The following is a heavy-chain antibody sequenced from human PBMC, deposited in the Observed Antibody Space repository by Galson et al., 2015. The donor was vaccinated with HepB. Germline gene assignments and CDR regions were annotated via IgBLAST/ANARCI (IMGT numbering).Heavy chain of an antibody. J-gene: IGHJ4*02. CDR1: GFMFSDYG. Sequence: SLRLSCAASGFMFSDYGMHWVRQAPGKGLEWVAIISFDGSKYYYADSVKGRFTISRDNSKSTLSLQMNNLRSEDTALYYCARGQQRLASWGQGALVTVSS. CDR3: ARGQQRLAS. V-gene: IGHV3-33*08. CDR2: ISFDGSKY. D-gene: IGHD6-25*01.